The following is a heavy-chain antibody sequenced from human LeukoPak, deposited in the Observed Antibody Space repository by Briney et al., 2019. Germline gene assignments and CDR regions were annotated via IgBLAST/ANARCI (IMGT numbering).Heavy chain of an antibody. CDR2: IIDSGDIT. CDR1: GFTFSSYA. J-gene: IGHJ6*03. V-gene: IGHV3-23*01. CDR3: AKLGGQEVYNDYVGV. Sequence: GGSPRLSCEASGFTFSSYAMSWVRQAPGKGLEWVSGIIDSGDITYYANSAKGRFTISRDNSKNTLYLQMNSLRAEDTAVYYCAKLGGQEVYNDYVGVWRKGTTVAVPS. D-gene: IGHD3-16*01.